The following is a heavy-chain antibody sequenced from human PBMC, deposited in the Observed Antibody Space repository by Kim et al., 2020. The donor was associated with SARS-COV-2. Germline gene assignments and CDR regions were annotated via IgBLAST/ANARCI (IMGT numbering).Heavy chain of an antibody. D-gene: IGHD3-10*01. CDR1: GGSFSGYY. Sequence: SETLSLTCAVYGGSFSGYYWSWIRQPPGKGPEWIGEINHSGSTNYNPSLKSRVTISVDTSKNQFSLKLSSVTAADTAVYYCARGSVLLWFGELLLNHYYGMDVWGQGTTVTVSS. V-gene: IGHV4-34*01. CDR2: INHSGST. CDR3: ARGSVLLWFGELLLNHYYGMDV. J-gene: IGHJ6*02.